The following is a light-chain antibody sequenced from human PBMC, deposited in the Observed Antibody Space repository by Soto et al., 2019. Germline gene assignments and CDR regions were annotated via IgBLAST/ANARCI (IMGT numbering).Light chain of an antibody. CDR3: AAWDDSLNGVV. V-gene: IGLV1-44*01. CDR1: SSNIGSNT. CDR2: SNN. Sequence: QSVLTQPPSASGTPGQRVTISCSGGSSNIGSNTVNWYQQLPGTAPKLLIYSNNQQPSGVPDRFSGSKSGTSASLAISGLQSEDEADYYCAAWDDSLNGVVFGGGTKLTVL. J-gene: IGLJ2*01.